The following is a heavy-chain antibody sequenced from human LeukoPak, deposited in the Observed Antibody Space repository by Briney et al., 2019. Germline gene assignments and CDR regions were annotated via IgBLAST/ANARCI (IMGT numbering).Heavy chain of an antibody. CDR3: VRDMGGATRGYFHH. J-gene: IGHJ4*02. CDR2: IDWHGGRS. D-gene: IGHD1-1*01. Sequence: GGSLRLSRAASGFSFEDYSMHWVRQVPGKGLEWVSLIDWHGGRSYYADSVKGRFTISRDNSKNSLFLQMNSLRTEDTALYYCVRDMGGATRGYFHHWGQGTLVTVSS. CDR1: GFSFEDYS. V-gene: IGHV3-43*01.